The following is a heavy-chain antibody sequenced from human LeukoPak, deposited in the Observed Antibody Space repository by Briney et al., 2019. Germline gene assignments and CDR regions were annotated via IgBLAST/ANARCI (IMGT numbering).Heavy chain of an antibody. Sequence: GGSLRLSCVVSEFTFSGYSMNWVRQAPGKGLEWVASISSSGSYIYYTDSLKGRFTISRDNAKNSLYLQMNSLRTEDTAVYYCAKSYYDSSGYRGDFDYWGQGTLVTVSS. CDR1: EFTFSGYS. CDR2: ISSSGSYI. D-gene: IGHD3-22*01. V-gene: IGHV3-21*01. CDR3: AKSYYDSSGYRGDFDY. J-gene: IGHJ4*02.